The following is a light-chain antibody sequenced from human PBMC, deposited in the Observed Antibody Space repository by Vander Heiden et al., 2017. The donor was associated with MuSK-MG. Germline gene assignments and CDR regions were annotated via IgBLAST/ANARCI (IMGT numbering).Light chain of an antibody. Sequence: DIVITQSPLLPAVTPGKPASISCRCSQSLLHSNGYNYLDWYLQKPGQSPQLLIYLGSNRASGVPDRFSGSGSGTDFTLKISRVEAEDVGVYYCMQALQTSIAFGQGTKLEIK. CDR2: LGS. CDR3: MQALQTSIA. V-gene: IGKV2-28*01. J-gene: IGKJ2*01. CDR1: QSLLHSNGYNY.